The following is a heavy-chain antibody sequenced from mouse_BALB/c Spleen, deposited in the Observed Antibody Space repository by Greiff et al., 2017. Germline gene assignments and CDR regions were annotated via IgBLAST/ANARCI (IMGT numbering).Heavy chain of an antibody. V-gene: IGHV14-1*02. Sequence: EVMLVESGAELVRPGASVKLSCKASGFNIKDYYMHWVKQRPEQGLEWIGWIDPENGNTIYDPKFQGKANITADTSSNTAYLQLSSLTSEDTAVYYCARGGIGWYFDDWGAGTTVTVSS. J-gene: IGHJ1*01. D-gene: IGHD2-14*01. CDR2: IDPENGNT. CDR1: GFNIKDYY. CDR3: ARGGIGWYFDD.